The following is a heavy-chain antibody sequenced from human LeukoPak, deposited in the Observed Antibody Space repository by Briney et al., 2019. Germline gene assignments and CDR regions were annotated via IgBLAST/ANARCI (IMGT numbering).Heavy chain of an antibody. Sequence: GGSLRLSCAASEFTFSIYSMNWVRQAPGKGLEWVSYISSGGSVIYYADSVKGRFTISRDNGENSLYLQMNGLRVEDTAVYYCAREKAGSGSYYIDYWGQGTLVTVSS. J-gene: IGHJ4*02. CDR2: ISSGGSVI. V-gene: IGHV3-48*01. D-gene: IGHD3-10*01. CDR3: AREKAGSGSYYIDY. CDR1: EFTFSIYS.